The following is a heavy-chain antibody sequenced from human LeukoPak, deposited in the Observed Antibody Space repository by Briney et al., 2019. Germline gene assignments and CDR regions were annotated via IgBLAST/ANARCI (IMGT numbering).Heavy chain of an antibody. CDR3: ARGMGSSWYIDP. Sequence: GASVKVSCKASGYTFTSYDINWVRQATEQGLEWMGWMNPNSGNTGYAQKFQGRVTMTRNTSISTAYMELSSLRSEDTAVYYCARGMGSSWYIDPRGQGTLVTVSS. CDR2: MNPNSGNT. CDR1: GYTFTSYD. D-gene: IGHD6-13*01. J-gene: IGHJ5*02. V-gene: IGHV1-8*01.